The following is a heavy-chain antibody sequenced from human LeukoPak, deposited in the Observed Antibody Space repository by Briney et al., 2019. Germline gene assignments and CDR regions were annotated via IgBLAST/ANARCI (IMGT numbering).Heavy chain of an antibody. V-gene: IGHV1-18*04. CDR2: ISAYNGNT. Sequence: GASVKVSCKASGYTFTSYYMHWVRQAPGQGLEWMGWISAYNGNTNYAQKLQGRVTMTTDTSTSTAYMELRSLRPDDTAVYYCARVPIARRAWEYYYYYYMDVWGKGTTVTVSS. D-gene: IGHD6-6*01. J-gene: IGHJ6*03. CDR3: ARVPIARRAWEYYYYYYMDV. CDR1: GYTFTSYY.